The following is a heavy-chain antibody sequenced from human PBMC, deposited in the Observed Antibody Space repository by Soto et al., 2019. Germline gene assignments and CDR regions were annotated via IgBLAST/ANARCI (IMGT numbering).Heavy chain of an antibody. Sequence: EVQLVESGGGLVKPGGSLRLSCAASGFTFSNAWMSWVRQAPGKGLEWVGRIKSKTDGGTTDYAAPVKGRFTISRDDSKNTLYLQMNSLKTEDTAVCYCTTDKRLLWFGELPQDYWGQGTLVTVSS. D-gene: IGHD3-10*01. CDR3: TTDKRLLWFGELPQDY. CDR2: IKSKTDGGTT. V-gene: IGHV3-15*01. J-gene: IGHJ4*02. CDR1: GFTFSNAW.